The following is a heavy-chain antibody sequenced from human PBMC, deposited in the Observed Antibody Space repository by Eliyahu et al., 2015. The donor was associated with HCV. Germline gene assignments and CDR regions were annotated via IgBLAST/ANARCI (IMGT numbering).Heavy chain of an antibody. Sequence: QVQLVQSGAEVKKPGASVKVSCKASGYTFTSYDINWVRQATGQGXXWMGWMNPNSGNTGYAQKFQGRVXMTRNTSISTAYMELSSLRSEDTAVYYCARQRPHDYGVYYYGMDVWGQGTTVTVSS. D-gene: IGHD3-16*01. CDR2: MNPNSGNT. CDR3: ARQRPHDYGVYYYGMDV. CDR1: GYTFTSYD. J-gene: IGHJ6*02. V-gene: IGHV1-8*01.